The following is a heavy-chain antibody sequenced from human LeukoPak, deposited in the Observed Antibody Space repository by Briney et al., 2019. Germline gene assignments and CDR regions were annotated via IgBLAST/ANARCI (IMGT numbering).Heavy chain of an antibody. CDR2: IYTSGST. CDR3: ARVAAYGYFDY. Sequence: PSETLSLTCTVSGGSISSYYWSWLRQPAGKGLEWIGRIYTSGSTNYNPSLTGRVTMSVDTSKNQFSLKLSSVTAADTAVYYCARVAAYGYFDYWGQGTLVTVSS. D-gene: IGHD3-16*01. CDR1: GGSISSYY. J-gene: IGHJ4*02. V-gene: IGHV4-4*07.